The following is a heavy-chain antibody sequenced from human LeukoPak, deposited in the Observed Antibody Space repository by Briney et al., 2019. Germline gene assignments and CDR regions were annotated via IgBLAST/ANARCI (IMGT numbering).Heavy chain of an antibody. Sequence: SETLSLTCAVYGGSFSGYYWSWIRQPPGKGLEWIGEINHSGSTNHNPSLKSRVTISVDTSKNQFSLKLSSVTAADTAVYYCARGIKSYDILTGYYPYWGQGTLVTVSS. J-gene: IGHJ4*02. CDR1: GGSFSGYY. CDR2: INHSGST. D-gene: IGHD3-9*01. CDR3: ARGIKSYDILTGYYPY. V-gene: IGHV4-34*01.